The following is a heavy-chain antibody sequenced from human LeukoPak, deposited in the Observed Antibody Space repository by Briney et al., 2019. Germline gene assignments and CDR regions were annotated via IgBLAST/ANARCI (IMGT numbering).Heavy chain of an antibody. J-gene: IGHJ5*02. CDR2: IYSGGST. D-gene: IGHD3-3*01. CDR1: GFTVSSNY. V-gene: IGHV3-53*01. CDR3: ARDVGHYDFWGGYTPTVRGP. Sequence: GGSLRLSCAASGFTVSSNYMSWVRQAPGKGLEWVSVIYSGGSTYYADSVKGRFTISRDNSKNTLYLQMNSLRAEDTAVYYCARDVGHYDFWGGYTPTVRGPWGQGTLVTVSS.